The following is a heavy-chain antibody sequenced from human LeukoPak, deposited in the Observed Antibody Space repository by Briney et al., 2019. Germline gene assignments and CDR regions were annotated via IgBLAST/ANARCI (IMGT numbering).Heavy chain of an antibody. J-gene: IGHJ4*02. Sequence: LSGGSLRLSCTAPGFAFDEHGMTWVRQVPGKGLEWVSGTNWSGGSTGYADPLRGRFTISRDNAKNSLYLQMDSLRAEDTALYYCARAPITSPFYFDYWGQGTLVTVSS. D-gene: IGHD2-2*01. CDR2: TNWSGGST. V-gene: IGHV3-20*04. CDR3: ARAPITSPFYFDY. CDR1: GFAFDEHG.